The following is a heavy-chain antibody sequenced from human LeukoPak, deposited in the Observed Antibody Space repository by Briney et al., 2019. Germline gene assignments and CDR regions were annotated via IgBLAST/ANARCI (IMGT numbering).Heavy chain of an antibody. CDR2: ISGGGSSI. CDR1: GFTFSSYA. V-gene: IGHV3-23*01. D-gene: IGHD1-7*01. Sequence: GGSLRLSCAASGFTFSSYAMSWVRQAPGKGLEWVSAISGGGSSIHYAVSVKGRFTISRDNSKNTLYLQMNSLRAEDTAVYYCAKPRLQLELRLLFDYWGQGTLVTVPS. J-gene: IGHJ4*02. CDR3: AKPRLQLELRLLFDY.